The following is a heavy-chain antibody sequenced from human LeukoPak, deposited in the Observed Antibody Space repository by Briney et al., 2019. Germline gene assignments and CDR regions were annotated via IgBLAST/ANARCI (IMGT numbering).Heavy chain of an antibody. J-gene: IGHJ4*02. CDR2: INHSGST. Sequence: NPSETLSLTCAVYGGSFSGYYWSWIRQPPGKGLEWIGEINHSGSTNYNPSLKSRVTISVDTSKNQFSLKLSSVTAADTAVYYCARHGGIVFDYWGQGTLVTVSS. CDR1: GGSFSGYY. V-gene: IGHV4-34*01. CDR3: ARHGGIVFDY. D-gene: IGHD4-23*01.